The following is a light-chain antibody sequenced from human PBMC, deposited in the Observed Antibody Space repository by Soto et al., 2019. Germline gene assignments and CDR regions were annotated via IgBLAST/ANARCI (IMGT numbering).Light chain of an antibody. CDR2: GAS. J-gene: IGKJ4*01. Sequence: ELVMPQSQATLPVSPGERSPLSVMASQSVSSNLAWYQQKPGQAPSLLIYGASTRATGIPARFSGSGSGKEFTITISSLQSEDFEVYYCQQYDNWPLTCGGGTKVDIK. V-gene: IGKV3-15*01. CDR3: QQYDNWPLT. CDR1: QSVSSN.